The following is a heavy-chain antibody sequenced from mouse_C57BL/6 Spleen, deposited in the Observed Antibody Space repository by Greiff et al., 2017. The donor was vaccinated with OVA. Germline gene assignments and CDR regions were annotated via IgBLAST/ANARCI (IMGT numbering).Heavy chain of an antibody. V-gene: IGHV3-6*01. CDR3: ARVQGDSNYDDH. Sequence: EVQRVESGPGLVKPSQSLSLTCSVTGYSITSGYYWNWIRQFPGNKLEWMGYISYDGSNNYNPSLKNRISITRDTSKNQFFLKLNSVTTEDTATYYCARVQGDSNYDDHWGQGTTLTVSS. CDR2: ISYDGSN. CDR1: GYSITSGYY. J-gene: IGHJ2*01. D-gene: IGHD2-5*01.